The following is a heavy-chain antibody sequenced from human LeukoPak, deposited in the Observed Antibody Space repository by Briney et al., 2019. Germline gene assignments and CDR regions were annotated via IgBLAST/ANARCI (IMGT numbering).Heavy chain of an antibody. D-gene: IGHD3-22*01. CDR2: INHSGST. CDR1: GGSFSGYY. CDR3: ARVGSSGYYSFRDY. Sequence: SETLSLTCAVYGGSFSGYYWSWIRQPPGKGLEWIAEINHSGSTNYNPSLKSRVTISVDTSKNQFSLKLSSVTAADTAVYYCARVGSSGYYSFRDYWGQGTLVTVSS. V-gene: IGHV4-34*01. J-gene: IGHJ4*02.